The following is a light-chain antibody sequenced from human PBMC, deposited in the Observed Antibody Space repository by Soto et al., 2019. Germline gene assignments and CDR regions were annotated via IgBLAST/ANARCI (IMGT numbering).Light chain of an antibody. J-gene: IGKJ5*01. CDR1: QSVSSY. CDR3: QQYYNWPPIT. V-gene: IGKV3-15*01. CDR2: DTS. Sequence: EIVLTQSPATLSLSPGERATLSCRASQSVSSYLAWYQQKAGQTPRLLIYDTSTRATGVPARFSGSGSGTEFTLTISSLQSEDFAVYYCQQYYNWPPITFGQGTRLEIK.